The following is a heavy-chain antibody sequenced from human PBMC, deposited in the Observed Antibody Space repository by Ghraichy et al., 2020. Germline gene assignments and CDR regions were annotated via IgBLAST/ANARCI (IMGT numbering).Heavy chain of an antibody. CDR1: GFSLSISGMC. Sequence: SGPTLVKPTQTLTLTCTFSGFSLSISGMCVSWIRQPPGKALEWLALIDWDDDKYYSTSLKTRLTISKDTSKNQVVLTMTNMDPVDTATYYCARTTYYDILTGSNYYYYGMDVWGQGTTVTVSS. V-gene: IGHV2-70*01. CDR3: ARTTYYDILTGSNYYYYGMDV. J-gene: IGHJ6*02. CDR2: IDWDDDK. D-gene: IGHD3-9*01.